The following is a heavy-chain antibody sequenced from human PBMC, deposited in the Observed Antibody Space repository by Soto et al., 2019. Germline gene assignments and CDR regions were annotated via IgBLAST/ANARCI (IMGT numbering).Heavy chain of an antibody. CDR1: GFTFSSYS. D-gene: IGHD3-3*01. J-gene: IGHJ6*02. V-gene: IGHV3-48*01. CDR3: AKSGSSVRFLEWLPPYYYYGMDV. Sequence: PVGSLRLSCAASGFTFSSYSMNWVRQAPGKGLEWVSYIGSSSKSTIYYTDSVRGRFTISRDNAKNSLYLQMNSLRAEDTAVYYCAKSGSSVRFLEWLPPYYYYGMDVWGQGTTVTVSS. CDR2: IGSSSKSTI.